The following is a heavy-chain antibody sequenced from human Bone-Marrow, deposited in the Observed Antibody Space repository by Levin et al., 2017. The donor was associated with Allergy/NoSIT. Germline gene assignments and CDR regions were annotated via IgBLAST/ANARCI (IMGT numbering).Heavy chain of an antibody. Sequence: GESLKISCTPSGYTFNAYNIDWIRQAPGQGPVWMGTTNPATGTTNYAQMFQGRVTLTRDTSISTVYMELRSLKSDDTAVYFCARGGYSSSWDSNNWFAPWGQGTLVTVSS. D-gene: IGHD6-13*01. V-gene: IGHV1-2*02. CDR2: TNPATGTT. CDR1: GYTFNAYN. J-gene: IGHJ5*02. CDR3: ARGGYSSSWDSNNWFAP.